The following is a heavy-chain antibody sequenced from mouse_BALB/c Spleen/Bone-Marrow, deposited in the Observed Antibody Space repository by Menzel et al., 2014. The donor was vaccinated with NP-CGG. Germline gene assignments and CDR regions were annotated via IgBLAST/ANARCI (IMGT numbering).Heavy chain of an antibody. J-gene: IGHJ4*01. V-gene: IGHV5-6-3*01. D-gene: IGHD2-3*01. CDR3: ARERDGYFRDAMDY. CDR2: IISNGGST. CDR1: GFTFSSYG. Sequence: EVQLQQSGGGLVQPGGSLKLSCAASGFTFSSYGMSWVRQTPDKRLELVATIISNGGSTYYPDSVKGRFTISRDNAKNTLYLQMSSLKSEDTAMYYCARERDGYFRDAMDYWGQGTSVTVSS.